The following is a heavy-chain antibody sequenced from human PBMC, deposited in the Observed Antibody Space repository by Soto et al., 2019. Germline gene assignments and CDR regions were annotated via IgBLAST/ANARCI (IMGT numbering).Heavy chain of an antibody. CDR3: ARELNSTYYLSKAFDN. CDR2: ISSRGSTI. V-gene: IGHV3-11*01. D-gene: IGHD3-22*01. J-gene: IGHJ3*02. Sequence: QVQLVGSGGGLVKPGGSLRLSCAASGFTFSDYYMNWIRQTPGKGLEWISYISSRGSTIHYADSVKGRFTISRDNAKTSLHLQMNSLRAEDTAIYYCARELNSTYYLSKAFDNWGQGTVVTVSS. CDR1: GFTFSDYY.